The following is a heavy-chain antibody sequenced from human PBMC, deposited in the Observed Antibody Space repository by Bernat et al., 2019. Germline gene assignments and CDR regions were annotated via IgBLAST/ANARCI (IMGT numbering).Heavy chain of an antibody. CDR3: ARVRKSSGWPYGLSFRD. J-gene: IGHJ4*02. V-gene: IGHV1-8*02. D-gene: IGHD6-19*01. CDR2: MNPNSGNT. CDR1: GYTFTSYG. Sequence: QVQLVQSGAEVKKPGASVKVSCKASGYTFTSYGISWVRQATGQGLEWMGWMNPNSGNTGYAQKFQGRVTMTTNTSISTAYMELSSLRSEDTAVYYCARVRKSSGWPYGLSFRDWGQGTLVTVSS.